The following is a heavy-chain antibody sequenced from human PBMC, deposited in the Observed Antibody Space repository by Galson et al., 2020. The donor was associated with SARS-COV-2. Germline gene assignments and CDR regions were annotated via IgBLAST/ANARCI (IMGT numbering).Heavy chain of an antibody. J-gene: IGHJ4*02. Sequence: GESLKISCAASGFTLRSYDMTWVRQAPGKGLEWVSGISVRGDSTYNADSVKGRFTISRDNSKNTLYLQMNSLRAEDTAVYYCARQGQIFDYWGQGTRVTVAS. V-gene: IGHV3-23*01. CDR2: ISVRGDST. CDR1: GFTLRSYD. CDR3: ARQGQIFDY.